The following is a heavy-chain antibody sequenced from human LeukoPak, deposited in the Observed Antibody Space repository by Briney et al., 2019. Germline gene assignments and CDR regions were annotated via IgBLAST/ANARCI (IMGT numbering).Heavy chain of an antibody. Sequence: ASVKVSCKASGYTFTSYDINWVRQATGQGLEWMGWMNPNSGNTGYAQKFQGRVTMTRNTSISTAYMELSSLRSEDTAVYYCARGGSSGWHPYYYYYMDAWGKGTTVTVSS. D-gene: IGHD6-19*01. CDR1: GYTFTSYD. CDR3: ARGGSSGWHPYYYYYMDA. CDR2: MNPNSGNT. J-gene: IGHJ6*03. V-gene: IGHV1-8*01.